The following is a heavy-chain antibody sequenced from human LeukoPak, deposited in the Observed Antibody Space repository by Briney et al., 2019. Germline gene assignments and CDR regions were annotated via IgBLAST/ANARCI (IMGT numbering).Heavy chain of an antibody. CDR1: GGTFSIYA. CDR2: IIPIFGTA. J-gene: IGHJ4*02. Sequence: SVKVSCKASGGTFSIYAISWVRQATGQGLGWRGGIIPIFGTANYADTTQGRVTIPTDKSTSPSYIELSSLRSEDTAVYYCARDILGGFPDYWGQGTLVTVSS. D-gene: IGHD3-16*01. CDR3: ARDILGGFPDY. V-gene: IGHV1-69*05.